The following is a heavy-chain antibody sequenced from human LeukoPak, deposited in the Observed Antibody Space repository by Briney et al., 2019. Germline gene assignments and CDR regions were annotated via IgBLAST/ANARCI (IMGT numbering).Heavy chain of an antibody. Sequence: SETLSLTCTVSGGSISSGDYYWSWIRQPPGKGLEWIGYIYYSGSTYYNPSLKSRVTISVDTSKNQFSLKLSSVTAANTAVYYCASMITFGGVIARRDYWGQGTLVTVSS. CDR2: IYYSGST. CDR3: ASMITFGGVIARRDY. D-gene: IGHD3-16*02. CDR1: GGSISSGDYY. J-gene: IGHJ4*02. V-gene: IGHV4-30-4*01.